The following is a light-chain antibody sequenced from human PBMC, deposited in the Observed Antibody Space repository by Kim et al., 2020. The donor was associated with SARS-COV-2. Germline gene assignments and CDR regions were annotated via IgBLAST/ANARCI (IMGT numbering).Light chain of an antibody. CDR1: QDISNN. CDR3: QQYSGYPRT. Sequence: DIQMTQSPSSLSASVGDRVTITCRASQDISNNLAWFHQKPGKAPNSLIYAASSLQSGAPSRFSGAGSGTDFTLTISTLQAEDCGTYYCQQYSGYPRTFGQGTKVAIK. CDR2: AAS. V-gene: IGKV1-16*01. J-gene: IGKJ1*01.